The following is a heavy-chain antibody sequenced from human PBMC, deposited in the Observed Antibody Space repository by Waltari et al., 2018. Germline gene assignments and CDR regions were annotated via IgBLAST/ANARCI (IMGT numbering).Heavy chain of an antibody. V-gene: IGHV4-39*01. J-gene: IGHJ4*02. Sequence: QLRLQESGPGLVKPSETLSLTCTVSGGSISSSSYYWGWIRQPPGKGLEWIGSIYYSGSTYYNPSLKSRVTISVDTSKNQFSLKLSSVTAADTAVYYCARPLSSSWYSWGQGTLVTVSS. CDR2: IYYSGST. CDR1: GGSISSSSYY. D-gene: IGHD6-13*01. CDR3: ARPLSSSWYS.